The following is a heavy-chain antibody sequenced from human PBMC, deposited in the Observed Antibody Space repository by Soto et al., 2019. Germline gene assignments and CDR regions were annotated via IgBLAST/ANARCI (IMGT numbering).Heavy chain of an antibody. D-gene: IGHD6-13*01. Sequence: SETLSLTCAVSGYSLSSGYYWVWIRQPPGKGLEWIGSIFRDGSTYYNPSLKSRLIISVDTSKNQFSLKLSSVTAADTAFYYCAREGRTIASSGLDSWGQGTLVTVSS. CDR1: GYSLSSGYY. CDR3: AREGRTIASSGLDS. J-gene: IGHJ4*02. CDR2: IFRDGST. V-gene: IGHV4-38-2*02.